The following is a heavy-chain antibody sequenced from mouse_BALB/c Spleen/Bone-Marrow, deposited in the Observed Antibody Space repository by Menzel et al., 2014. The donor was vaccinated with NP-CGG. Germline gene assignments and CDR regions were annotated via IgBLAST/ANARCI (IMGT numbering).Heavy chain of an antibody. J-gene: IGHJ3*01. D-gene: IGHD4-1*01. CDR1: GYTFTNYY. V-gene: IGHV1S81*02. CDR3: TRFWDEAY. CDR2: INPRNGGT. Sequence: QVQLQQSGAELVKPGASVKLSCKASGYTFTNYYMYWVRQRPGQGLEWIGEINPRNGGTNFNEKFKRKATLTVDKSSSTAYMKLNSLTSEDSAAYYCTRFWDEAYWGRGTLVTVSA.